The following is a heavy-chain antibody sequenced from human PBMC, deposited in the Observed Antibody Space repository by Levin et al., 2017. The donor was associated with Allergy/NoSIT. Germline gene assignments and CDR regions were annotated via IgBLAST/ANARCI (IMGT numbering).Heavy chain of an antibody. V-gene: IGHV4-34*01. CDR3: ARAPPRTMVRGVINWFDP. CDR1: GGSFSGSY. J-gene: IGHJ5*02. Sequence: SQTLSLTCAVYGGSFSGSYWSWIRQPPGKGLEWIGEINHSGSTNYNPSLKSRVTISVDTSKNQFSLKLSSVTAADTAVYYCARAPPRTMVRGVINWFDPWGQGTLVTVSS. CDR2: INHSGST. D-gene: IGHD3-10*01.